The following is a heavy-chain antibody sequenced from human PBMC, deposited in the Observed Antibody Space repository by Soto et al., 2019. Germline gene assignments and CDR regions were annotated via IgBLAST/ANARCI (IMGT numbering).Heavy chain of an antibody. D-gene: IGHD6-19*01. J-gene: IGHJ3*01. CDR2: IIPMFGIP. Sequence: QVQLVQSEAEVKKPGSSVKVSCQASGGTLNKHAITWVRRAPGQGLEWLGGIIPMFGIPNYPQKFKGRVTITADDSTNTSHMELSSLTSDDTAVYYCARGGASGWLKGAYDVWGQGTQVTVSS. CDR1: GGTLNKHA. V-gene: IGHV1-69*01. CDR3: ARGGASGWLKGAYDV.